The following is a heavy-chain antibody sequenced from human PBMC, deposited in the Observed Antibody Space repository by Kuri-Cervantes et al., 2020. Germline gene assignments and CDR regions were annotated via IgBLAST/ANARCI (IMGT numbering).Heavy chain of an antibody. Sequence: SETLSLTCTVSGGSISSYYWSWIRQPPGKGLEWIGYIYYSGSTNYNPSLKSRVTISVDTSKNQFSLKLSSVTAADTAVYYCAREGGSGSYYSPWGQGTLVTVSS. V-gene: IGHV4-59*12. CDR2: IYYSGST. D-gene: IGHD3-10*01. CDR3: AREGGSGSYYSP. J-gene: IGHJ4*02. CDR1: GGSISSYY.